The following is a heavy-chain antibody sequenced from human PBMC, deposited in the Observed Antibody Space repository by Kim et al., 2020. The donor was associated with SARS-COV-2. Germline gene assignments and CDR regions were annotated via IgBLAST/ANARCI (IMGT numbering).Heavy chain of an antibody. CDR3: ARDGADHVLLWFGGKNWFDP. J-gene: IGHJ5*02. CDR2: ISAYNGNT. Sequence: ASVKVSCKASGYTFTSYGISWVRQAPGQGLEWMGWISAYNGNTNYAQKLQGRVTMTTDTSTSTAYMERGSLRSDDTAVYYGARDGADHVLLWFGGKNWFDPWGQGTLVTVSS. D-gene: IGHD3-10*01. CDR1: GYTFTSYG. V-gene: IGHV1-18*01.